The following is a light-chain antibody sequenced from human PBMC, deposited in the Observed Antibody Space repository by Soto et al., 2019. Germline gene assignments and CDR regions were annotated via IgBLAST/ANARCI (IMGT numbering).Light chain of an antibody. V-gene: IGKV1-5*03. Sequence: DIQMTQSPSTLAVSVADRVTITCRASQTISSWLAWYQQKPGKAPKRLIYKASTLKSGVPSRLSGSGSGTEFTLTISSLQPDDFATYYCQHYNSYSEAFGQGTKVDI. CDR2: KAS. CDR1: QTISSW. CDR3: QHYNSYSEA. J-gene: IGKJ1*01.